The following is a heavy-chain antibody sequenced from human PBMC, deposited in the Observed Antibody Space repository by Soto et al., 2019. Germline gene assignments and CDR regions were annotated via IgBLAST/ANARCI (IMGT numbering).Heavy chain of an antibody. CDR3: ARHPPYLRYDITLNYGMDV. Sequence: GESLKISCKGSGYSFTSYWIGWVRQMPGKGLDWMGIIYPGDSDTRYSPSFQGQVTISADKSISTAYLQWSSLKASDTAMYYCARHPPYLRYDITLNYGMDVWGQGTTVTVSS. V-gene: IGHV5-51*01. D-gene: IGHD3-9*01. CDR2: IYPGDSDT. CDR1: GYSFTSYW. J-gene: IGHJ6*02.